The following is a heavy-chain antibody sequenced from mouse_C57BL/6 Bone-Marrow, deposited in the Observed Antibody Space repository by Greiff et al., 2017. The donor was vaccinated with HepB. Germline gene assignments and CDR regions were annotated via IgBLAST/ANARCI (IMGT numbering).Heavy chain of an antibody. J-gene: IGHJ3*01. D-gene: IGHD3-2*02. CDR3: ARGRLRLWFAY. V-gene: IGHV5-6*01. CDR1: GFTFSSYG. CDR2: ISSGGSYT. Sequence: EVQLVESGGDLVKPGGSLKLSCAASGFTFSSYGMSWVRQTPDKRLEWVATISSGGSYTYYPDSVKGRFTISRDNAKNTLYLQMSSLKSEDTAMYYCARGRLRLWFAYWGQGTLVTVSA.